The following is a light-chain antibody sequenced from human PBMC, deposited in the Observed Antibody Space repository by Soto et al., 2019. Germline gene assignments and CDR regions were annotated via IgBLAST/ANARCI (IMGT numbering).Light chain of an antibody. V-gene: IGKV1-5*03. J-gene: IGKJ1*01. CDR3: QHSTSYSEP. CDR1: QTISSW. CDR2: KAS. Sequence: DIQVTQSASTLSGSVGDRVTITCRASQTISSWLAWYQQKPGKAPKLLIYKASTLKSGVPSRFSGSGSGTEFTLTIISLQPDDFATYYCQHSTSYSEPFGQGTKVDIK.